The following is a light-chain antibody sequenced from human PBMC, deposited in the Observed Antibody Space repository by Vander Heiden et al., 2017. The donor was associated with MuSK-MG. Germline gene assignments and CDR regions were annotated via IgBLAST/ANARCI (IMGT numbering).Light chain of an antibody. Sequence: IVLTQSPATLSLSPGDRATLPCRASQSVSSYLAWYQQKPGQAPRLLIYDASNRATGIPARFSGSGSGTDFTLTISSLEPEDFAVYYCQQRSNWLPITFGQGTRLEIK. CDR1: QSVSSY. CDR3: QQRSNWLPIT. J-gene: IGKJ5*01. CDR2: DAS. V-gene: IGKV3-11*01.